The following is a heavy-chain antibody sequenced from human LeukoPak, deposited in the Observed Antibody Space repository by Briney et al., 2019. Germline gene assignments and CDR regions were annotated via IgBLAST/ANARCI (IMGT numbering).Heavy chain of an antibody. D-gene: IGHD3-10*01. J-gene: IGHJ6*02. CDR3: AREVWFGESPLGMDV. CDR2: IWYDGSNK. CDR1: GFTFSSYG. V-gene: IGHV3-33*01. Sequence: GRSLRLSCAASGFTFSSYGMHWVRQAPGKGLEWVAVIWYDGSNKYYADSVKGRFTISRDNSKNTLYLQMNSLRAEDTAVYYRAREVWFGESPLGMDVWGQGTTVTVSS.